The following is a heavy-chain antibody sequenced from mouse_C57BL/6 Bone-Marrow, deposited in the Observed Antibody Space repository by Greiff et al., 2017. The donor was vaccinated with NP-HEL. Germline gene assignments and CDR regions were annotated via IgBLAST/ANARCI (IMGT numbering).Heavy chain of an antibody. V-gene: IGHV1-54*01. CDR1: GYAFTNYL. CDR3: ARSPYYGSSYFDY. D-gene: IGHD1-1*01. Sequence: QVTLKESGAELVRPGTSVKVSCKASGYAFTNYLIEWVKQRPGQGLEWIGVINPGSGGTNYNEKFKGKATLTADKSSSTAYMQLSSLTSEDSAVYFCARSPYYGSSYFDYWGQGTTLTVSS. J-gene: IGHJ2*01. CDR2: INPGSGGT.